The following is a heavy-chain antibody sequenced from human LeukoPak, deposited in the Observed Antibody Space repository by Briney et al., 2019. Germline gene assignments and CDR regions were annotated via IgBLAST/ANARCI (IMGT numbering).Heavy chain of an antibody. D-gene: IGHD6-13*01. CDR2: IKQDGSEK. CDR1: GFTFSSYW. Sequence: PGGSLRLSCAASGFTFSSYWMSWVRQAPGKGLEWVANIKQDGSEKYYVDSVKGRFTISRDNAKNSLYLQMNSLRAEDTAVYYCARWAPGIAAAGLDYWGQGTLVTVSS. V-gene: IGHV3-7*03. CDR3: ARWAPGIAAAGLDY. J-gene: IGHJ4*02.